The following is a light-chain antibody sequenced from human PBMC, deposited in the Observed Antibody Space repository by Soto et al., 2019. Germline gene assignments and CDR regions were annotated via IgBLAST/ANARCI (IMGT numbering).Light chain of an antibody. CDR2: EVS. Sequence: QSALTQPASVSGSPGQSITISCTGTSSDVGSYNLVSWYQQHPGKAPKLMIYEVSKRPSGVSNRFSGSKSGNTASLTISGLQAEDEADYYCCSSAGSSTPLIFGTGTKVTV. V-gene: IGLV2-23*02. J-gene: IGLJ1*01. CDR3: CSSAGSSTPLI. CDR1: SSDVGSYNL.